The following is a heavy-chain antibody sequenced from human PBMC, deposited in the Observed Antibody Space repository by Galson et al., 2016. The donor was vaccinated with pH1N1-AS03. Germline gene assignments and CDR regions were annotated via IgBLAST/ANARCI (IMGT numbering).Heavy chain of an antibody. Sequence: ETLSLTCDVSGGSVSSNTWWSWVRQPPGKGLEWIGEIHHRGTINYNPSLKSRVIISIDKSKNHFSLNLSPVTAADTAVYYCAGKDLLNRWELLRGPFDVRGQGTMVTVSS. CDR2: IHHRGTI. CDR1: GGSVSSNTW. V-gene: IGHV4-4*02. CDR3: AGKDLLNRWELLRGPFDV. D-gene: IGHD4-23*01. J-gene: IGHJ3*01.